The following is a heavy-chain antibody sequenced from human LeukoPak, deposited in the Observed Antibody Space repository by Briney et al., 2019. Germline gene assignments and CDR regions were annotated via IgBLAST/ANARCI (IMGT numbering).Heavy chain of an antibody. CDR1: GGSISSSSYY. V-gene: IGHV4-39*07. Sequence: SETLSLTCTVSGGSISSSSYYWGWIRQPPGKGLEWIGSIYYSGSTYYNPSLKSRVTISVDTSKNQFSLKLSSVTAADTAVYYCARGYSYGPMGYYFDYWGQGTLVTVSS. CDR2: IYYSGST. CDR3: ARGYSYGPMGYYFDY. J-gene: IGHJ4*02. D-gene: IGHD5-18*01.